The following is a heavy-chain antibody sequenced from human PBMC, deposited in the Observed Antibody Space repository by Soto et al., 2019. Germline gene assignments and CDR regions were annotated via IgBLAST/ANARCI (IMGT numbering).Heavy chain of an antibody. J-gene: IGHJ5*02. CDR2: LTWNSESI. CDR3: AKGAISGTLNWFDP. D-gene: IGHD6-13*01. Sequence: EVQLVESGGGLVQPGRSLRLSCAASGFRFADYTMHWVRQAPGKGLEWVSGLTWNSESIAYADSVKGRFTISRDNAKNSLYLQMNSLRAEDTAFYFSAKGAISGTLNWFDPWGQGTLVTVSS. CDR1: GFRFADYT. V-gene: IGHV3-9*01.